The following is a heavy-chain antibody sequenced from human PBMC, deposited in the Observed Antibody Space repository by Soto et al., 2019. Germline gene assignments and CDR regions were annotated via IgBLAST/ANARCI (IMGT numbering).Heavy chain of an antibody. CDR1: GGPISSYY. V-gene: IGHV4-4*07. CDR2: IYMNGST. Sequence: PSKTLSLTCTVAGGPISSYYWSWIRQPAGKGLEWIGRIYMNGSTNYNPSLKSRVTVSVDTSKSQFSLMLNSVTAADTAVYYCVRDGSSGWYYYGMDVWGQGTPVTVSS. CDR3: VRDGSSGWYYYGMDV. D-gene: IGHD6-25*01. J-gene: IGHJ6*02.